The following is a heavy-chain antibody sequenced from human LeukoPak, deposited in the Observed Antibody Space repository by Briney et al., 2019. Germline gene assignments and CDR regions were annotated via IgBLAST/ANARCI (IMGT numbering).Heavy chain of an antibody. CDR3: AGGWLVSAFDI. CDR2: ISSSGSTI. Sequence: PGGSLRLSCAASGFTFSSYAMSWVRQAPGKGLEWVSYISSSGSTIYYADSVKGRFTISRDNAKNSLYLQMNSLRAEDTAVYYCAGGWLVSAFDIWGQGTMVTVSS. D-gene: IGHD5-12*01. J-gene: IGHJ3*02. V-gene: IGHV3-48*04. CDR1: GFTFSSYA.